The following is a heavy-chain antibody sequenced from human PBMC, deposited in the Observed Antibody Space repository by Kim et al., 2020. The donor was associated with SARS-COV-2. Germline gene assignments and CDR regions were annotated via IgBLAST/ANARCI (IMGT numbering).Heavy chain of an antibody. V-gene: IGHV3-23*01. CDR2: LRGSFCST. CDR1: GFTLGIHV. D-gene: IGHD3-3*01. J-gene: IGHJ4*02. Sequence: GGSLRLSCEVSGFTLGIHVMTWVRHTPWKGLELVSTLRGSFCSTYYSDSLQCRFSFSRYNSKNTLYLQMNSLIAYDTAVYYCAKQGVAAMTPFDSWGQGTLVTVSS. CDR3: AKQGVAAMTPFDS.